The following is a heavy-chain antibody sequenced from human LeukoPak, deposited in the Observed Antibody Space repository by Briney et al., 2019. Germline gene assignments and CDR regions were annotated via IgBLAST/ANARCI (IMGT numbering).Heavy chain of an antibody. CDR3: ARVRPGYYTHFDY. CDR2: IYSGGDT. CDR1: GFTVSSNY. J-gene: IGHJ4*02. Sequence: PGGSLRLSCAASGFTVSSNYMSWVRQAPGKGLEWVSVIYSGGDTYYADSVKGRFTISRDNSKNTLYLQMNSLRAEDTAIYYCARVRPGYYTHFDYWGQGTLVTVSS. D-gene: IGHD3/OR15-3a*01. V-gene: IGHV3-53*01.